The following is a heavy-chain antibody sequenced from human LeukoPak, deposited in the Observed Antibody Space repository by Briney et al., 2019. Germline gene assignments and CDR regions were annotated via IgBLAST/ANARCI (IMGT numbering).Heavy chain of an antibody. CDR2: INPNSGGT. Sequence: ASVKLSFNASGYTFTVYYMNWARQAPGQGLEWMGWINPNSGGTNYAQKFQGRVTMTRDTSISTAYMELSRLRSDDTAVYYCATAYYDFWSGFDYWGQGTLVTVSS. J-gene: IGHJ4*02. D-gene: IGHD3-3*01. V-gene: IGHV1-2*02. CDR1: GYTFTVYY. CDR3: ATAYYDFWSGFDY.